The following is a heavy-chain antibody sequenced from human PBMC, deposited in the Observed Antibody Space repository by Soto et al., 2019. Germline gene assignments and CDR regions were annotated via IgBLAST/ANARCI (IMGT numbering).Heavy chain of an antibody. CDR1: GGSINGYY. V-gene: IGHV4-59*01. CDR3: ARGKPVHGTGVFEI. J-gene: IGHJ3*02. CDR2: IYYSGST. Sequence: SETLSLTCTVSGGSINGYYWTWIRQPPGKGLEWIGYIYYSGSTDYNPSLKSRVTISLDTSKNQFSLRLSSVTAADTAVYHCARGKPVHGTGVFEIWGQGTMVTVSS. D-gene: IGHD1-1*01.